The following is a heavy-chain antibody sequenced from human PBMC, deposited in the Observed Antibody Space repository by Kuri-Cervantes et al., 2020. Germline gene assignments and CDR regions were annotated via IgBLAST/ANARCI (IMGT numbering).Heavy chain of an antibody. D-gene: IGHD3/OR15-3a*01. CDR2: IIPVFGSA. CDR1: GGTFSNSA. Sequence: SVKVSCKASGGTFSNSAIHWMRQAPGQGLEYMGGIIPVFGSANYALKFQGRVTITADESTSTTYMELNTLSSDDTAVYYCARTGFTSLDNWFDPWGQGTLVTVSS. V-gene: IGHV1-69*13. J-gene: IGHJ5*02. CDR3: ARTGFTSLDNWFDP.